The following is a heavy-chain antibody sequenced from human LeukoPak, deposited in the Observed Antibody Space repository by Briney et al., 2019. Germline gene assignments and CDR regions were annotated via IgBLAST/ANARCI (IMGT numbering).Heavy chain of an antibody. V-gene: IGHV4-59*01. D-gene: IGHD1-14*01. CDR3: ARRLPPYFDY. CDR1: GGSISSYY. CDR2: ISYGGST. J-gene: IGHJ4*02. Sequence: SETLSLTCTVSGGSISSYYWSWIRQPPGKGLEWIGYISYGGSTNYNPSLKSRVSISVDTSKNQFSLRLSSVTAADTAVYYCARRLPPYFDYWGQGTLGTVSS.